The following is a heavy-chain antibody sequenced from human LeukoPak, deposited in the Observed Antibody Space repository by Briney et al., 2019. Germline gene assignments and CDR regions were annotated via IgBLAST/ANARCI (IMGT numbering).Heavy chain of an antibody. Sequence: GGSLRLSCAASGLLVSTNYMSWVRQAPGKGLKWVSVIYSGGAIHYADSVKGRFTISRDNSKNTLYLQMNSLRADDTAMYFCARGHSSGKPDPFDYWGQGTLVIVSS. D-gene: IGHD6-19*01. V-gene: IGHV3-53*01. CDR3: ARGHSSGKPDPFDY. CDR2: IYSGGAI. J-gene: IGHJ4*02. CDR1: GLLVSTNY.